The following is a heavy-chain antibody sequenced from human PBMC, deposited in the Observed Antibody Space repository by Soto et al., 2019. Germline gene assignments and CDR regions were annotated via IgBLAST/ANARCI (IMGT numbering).Heavy chain of an antibody. CDR3: AKDYGDWTGLYYYGMDV. D-gene: IGHD4-17*01. Sequence: SLRLSCAASVFTFSSYGMHWVRQAPGKGLEWVAVIWYNGSNKKYADSVKGRFTISRDNSENTLYLQMNSLRAEDTAVYYCAKDYGDWTGLYYYGMDVWGQGTTVTVS. V-gene: IGHV3-33*06. CDR2: IWYNGSNK. J-gene: IGHJ6*02. CDR1: VFTFSSYG.